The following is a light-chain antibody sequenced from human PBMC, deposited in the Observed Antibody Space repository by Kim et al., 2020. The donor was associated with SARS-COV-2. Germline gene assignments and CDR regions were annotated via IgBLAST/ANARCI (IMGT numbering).Light chain of an antibody. CDR3: QQYNNWPLT. CDR1: QSVGSN. J-gene: IGKJ4*01. Sequence: EIVMTQSPATLSVSPGERVTLSCRASQSVGSNLAWYQQKPGQAPRLLIYGASTRATAIPARFSGSGSGTEFTLTISSLQSEDFAVYHCQQYNNWPLTFGGGTKVDIK. V-gene: IGKV3-15*01. CDR2: GAS.